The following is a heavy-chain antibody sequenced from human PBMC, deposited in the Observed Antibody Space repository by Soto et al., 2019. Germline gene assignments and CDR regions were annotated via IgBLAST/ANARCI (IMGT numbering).Heavy chain of an antibody. J-gene: IGHJ2*01. Sequence: EVQLLESGGGLVQPGGSLRLSCAASGFTFSTYAVNWVRQAPGKGLEWVSAISGSGGTTYYADSVKGRFTISRDNSKRTLYLQMDSLRAEDTAVYSCAKRSPISAAGPHWYFDLWGRGTLVTVSS. CDR1: GFTFSTYA. CDR2: ISGSGGTT. V-gene: IGHV3-23*01. D-gene: IGHD6-13*01. CDR3: AKRSPISAAGPHWYFDL.